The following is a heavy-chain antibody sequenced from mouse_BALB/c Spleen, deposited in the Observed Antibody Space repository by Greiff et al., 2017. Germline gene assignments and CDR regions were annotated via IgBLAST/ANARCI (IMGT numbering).Heavy chain of an antibody. D-gene: IGHD2-4*01. CDR1: GFTFSSYA. CDR2: ISSGGST. CDR3: ARWADYDYDGFAY. J-gene: IGHJ3*01. Sequence: EVKLMESGGGLVKPGGSLKLSCAASGFTFSSYAMSWVRQTPEKRLEWVASISSGGSTYYPDSVKGRFTISRDNARNILYLQMSSLRSEDTAMYYCARWADYDYDGFAYWGQGTLVTVSA. V-gene: IGHV5-6-5*01.